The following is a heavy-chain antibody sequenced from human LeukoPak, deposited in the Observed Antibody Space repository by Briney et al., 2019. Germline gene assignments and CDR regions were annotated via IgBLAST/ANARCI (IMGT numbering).Heavy chain of an antibody. CDR3: ARHASDTAGRFDP. Sequence: SETLSLTCTVSGGSISSYYWSWIRKPPGKGLELIGSIYYSGSTYYNPSLKSRVTISVDTSKNQFSLKLSSVTAADTAVYYCARHASDTAGRFDPWGQGTLVTVSS. J-gene: IGHJ5*02. CDR2: IYYSGST. D-gene: IGHD5-18*01. CDR1: GGSISSYY. V-gene: IGHV4-39*01.